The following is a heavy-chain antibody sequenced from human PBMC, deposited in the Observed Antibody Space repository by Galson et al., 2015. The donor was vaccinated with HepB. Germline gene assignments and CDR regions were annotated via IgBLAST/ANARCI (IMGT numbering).Heavy chain of an antibody. V-gene: IGHV1-24*01. D-gene: IGHD5-18*01. CDR1: GYIFTDLS. CDR2: FDPQDGET. CDR3: TTVEATASINYSFDY. Sequence: SVKVSCKVSGYIFTDLSIHWVRQAPGKGLEWVGGFDPQDGETIYAQKFQGRVTLTEDKSTDTAYLKLSGLRSEDTAIYFCTTVEATASINYSFDYWGRGTLVTVSS. J-gene: IGHJ4*02.